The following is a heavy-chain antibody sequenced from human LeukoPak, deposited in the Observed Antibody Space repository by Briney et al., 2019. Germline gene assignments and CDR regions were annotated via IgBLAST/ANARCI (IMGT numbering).Heavy chain of an antibody. V-gene: IGHV3-30-3*01. CDR1: GFTFSSYA. Sequence: PGRSLRLSCAASGFTFSSYAMHWVRQAPGKGLEWVAVISYDGSNKYYADSVKGRFTISRDNSKNTLYLQMNSLRAEDTAVYYCTPLPSSGWYHFDYWGQGTLVTVSS. J-gene: IGHJ4*02. CDR2: ISYDGSNK. D-gene: IGHD6-19*01. CDR3: TPLPSSGWYHFDY.